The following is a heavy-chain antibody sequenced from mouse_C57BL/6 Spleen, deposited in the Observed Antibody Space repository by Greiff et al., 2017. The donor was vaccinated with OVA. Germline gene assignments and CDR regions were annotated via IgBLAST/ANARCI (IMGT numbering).Heavy chain of an antibody. CDR1: GFTFSDYG. J-gene: IGHJ4*01. CDR3: ARDYYDYAMDY. D-gene: IGHD2-4*01. Sequence: EVQRVESGGGLVKPGGSLKLSCAASGFTFSDYGMHWVRQAPEKGLEWVAYISSGSSTIYYADTVKGRFTISRDNAKNTLFLQMTSLRSEDTAMYYCARDYYDYAMDYWGQGTSVTVSS. CDR2: ISSGSSTI. V-gene: IGHV5-17*01.